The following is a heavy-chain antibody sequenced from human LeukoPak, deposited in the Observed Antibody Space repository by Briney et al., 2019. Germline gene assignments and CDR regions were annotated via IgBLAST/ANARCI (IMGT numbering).Heavy chain of an antibody. CDR3: ARSWYNGNYHGAFNM. Sequence: GGSLRPSCAASGFTFSNYWMFWVRQAPGKGLEWVADIRQDASEKYYVDSVKGRFTISRDNAKNSLYLQMNSLRAEDTAVYYCARSWYNGNYHGAFNMWDEGTMVTVTS. CDR2: IRQDASEK. D-gene: IGHD1-26*01. CDR1: GFTFSNYW. V-gene: IGHV3-7*01. J-gene: IGHJ3*02.